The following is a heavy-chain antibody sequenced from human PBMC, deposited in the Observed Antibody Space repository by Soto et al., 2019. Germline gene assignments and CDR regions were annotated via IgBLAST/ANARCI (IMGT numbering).Heavy chain of an antibody. CDR3: AVTAAGY. V-gene: IGHV1-8*01. CDR1: GYTFTNYD. CDR2: VSPDHGNA. J-gene: IGHJ4*02. D-gene: IGHD2-21*02. Sequence: QVQVVQSKAEVKKPGASVKVSCKTSGYTFTNYDINWVRQAPGQGLEWMGWVSPDHGNAGYAPKFQGRITMTSDTSTSTVYMELNNLSSDDTAVYFCAVTAAGYWGQGTMVTVSS.